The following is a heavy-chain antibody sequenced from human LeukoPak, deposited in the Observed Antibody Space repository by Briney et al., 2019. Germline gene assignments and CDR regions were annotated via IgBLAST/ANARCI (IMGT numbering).Heavy chain of an antibody. CDR1: GGSISTYY. Sequence: SGTLSLTCTVSGGSISTYYWSWVRQPPGKGLEWIGYIYYSGSTNYNPSLKSRVTISVDKSKKQFSLRLISVTAADTAVYYCARGQGFGWYYFDYWGQGALVTVSS. D-gene: IGHD6-19*01. CDR3: ARGQGFGWYYFDY. CDR2: IYYSGST. J-gene: IGHJ4*02. V-gene: IGHV4-59*01.